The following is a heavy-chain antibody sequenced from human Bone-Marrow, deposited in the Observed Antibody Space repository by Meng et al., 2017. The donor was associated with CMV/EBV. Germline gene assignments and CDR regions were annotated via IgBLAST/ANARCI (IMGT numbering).Heavy chain of an antibody. J-gene: IGHJ6*02. CDR3: ARASCISTSCHPTTGLKYYGMDV. CDR2: IIPILGIA. Sequence: SVKVSCKASGDTFSSYAISWVRQAPGQGLEWMGGIIPILGIANYAQKFQGRVTITADKSTSTAYMELSSLRSEDTAVYYCARASCISTSCHPTTGLKYYGMDVWGQGTTVTVSS. D-gene: IGHD2-2*01. V-gene: IGHV1-69*10. CDR1: GDTFSSYA.